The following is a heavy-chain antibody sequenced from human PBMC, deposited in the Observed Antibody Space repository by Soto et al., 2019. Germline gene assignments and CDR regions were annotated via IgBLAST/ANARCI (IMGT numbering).Heavy chain of an antibody. CDR2: IIPIFGTA. CDR3: ASVRITIFGVVPRGPYYYYGMDV. Sequence: ASVKVSCKASGGTFSSYAISWVRQAPGQGLEWMGGIIPIFGTANYAQKFQGRVTITADESTSTAYMELSGLRSEDTAVYYCASVRITIFGVVPRGPYYYYGMDVWGQGTTVTVSS. D-gene: IGHD3-3*01. J-gene: IGHJ6*02. CDR1: GGTFSSYA. V-gene: IGHV1-69*13.